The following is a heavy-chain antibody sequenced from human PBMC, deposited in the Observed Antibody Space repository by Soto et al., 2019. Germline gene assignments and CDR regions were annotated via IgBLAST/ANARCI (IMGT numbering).Heavy chain of an antibody. J-gene: IGHJ3*02. D-gene: IGHD3-22*01. CDR2: ISGSGGST. Sequence: GGSLRLSCAASGFTFSSYAMSWVRQAPGKGLEWVSAISGSGGSTCYADSVKGRFTISRDNSKNTLYLQMNSLRAEDTAVYYCAKARPDGFYDSSGYYYLAIWGQGTMVTVS. CDR3: AKARPDGFYDSSGYYYLAI. CDR1: GFTFSSYA. V-gene: IGHV3-23*01.